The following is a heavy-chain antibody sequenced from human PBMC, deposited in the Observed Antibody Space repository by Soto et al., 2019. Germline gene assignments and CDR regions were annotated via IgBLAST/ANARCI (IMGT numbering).Heavy chain of an antibody. V-gene: IGHV3-23*01. Sequence: PGGSLRLSCAASGFTFRDYAMSWVRQAPGKGLEWVSSISDSGGHTYYADSVKGRFTISRDNSKNTLYLHMNSLRAEDTAVYYCAAFYYDSAGYYPHDYWGQGTLVTAPQ. CDR3: AAFYYDSAGYYPHDY. CDR2: ISDSGGHT. D-gene: IGHD3-22*01. CDR1: GFTFRDYA. J-gene: IGHJ4*02.